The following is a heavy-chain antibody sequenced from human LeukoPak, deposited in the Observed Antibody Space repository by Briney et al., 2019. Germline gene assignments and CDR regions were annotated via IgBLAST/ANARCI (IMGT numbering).Heavy chain of an antibody. J-gene: IGHJ5*02. CDR1: GYTFTGYY. CDR3: ARVVVVVAARYNWFDP. V-gene: IGHV1-2*02. D-gene: IGHD2-15*01. Sequence: GASVKVSCKASGYTFTGYYMHWVRQAPGQGLEWMGWINPNSGGTNYAQKFQGRVTMTRDTSISTACMELSRLRSDDTAVYYCARVVVVVAARYNWFDPWGQGTLVTVSS. CDR2: INPNSGGT.